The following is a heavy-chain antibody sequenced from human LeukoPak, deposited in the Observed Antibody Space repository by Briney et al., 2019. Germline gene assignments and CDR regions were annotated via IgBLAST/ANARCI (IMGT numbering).Heavy chain of an antibody. J-gene: IGHJ4*02. V-gene: IGHV3-7*01. CDR3: ARVGKNGWDFDH. D-gene: IGHD6-19*01. Sequence: GGSLRLSCAASGFTLNSYSMDWVRQAPGKGLAWVANIIEDGNLKYYVDSVKGRFTISRDNTKNSLYLQMKSLRADDTAVYYCARVGKNGWDFDHWGQGTLVTVSS. CDR1: GFTLNSYS. CDR2: IIEDGNLK.